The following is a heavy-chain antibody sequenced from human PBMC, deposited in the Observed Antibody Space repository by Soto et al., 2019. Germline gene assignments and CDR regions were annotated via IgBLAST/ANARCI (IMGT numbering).Heavy chain of an antibody. Sequence: QVQLVQSGTEVKKPGSSVKVSSKASGGTFSSYTISWVRQAPGQGLEWMGRIIPILGIANYAQKFQGRVTITADKSTSTAYMELSSLRSEDTAVYYCARDGNSSSWDFDYWGQGTLVTVSS. V-gene: IGHV1-69*08. CDR3: ARDGNSSSWDFDY. J-gene: IGHJ4*02. D-gene: IGHD6-13*01. CDR1: GGTFSSYT. CDR2: IIPILGIA.